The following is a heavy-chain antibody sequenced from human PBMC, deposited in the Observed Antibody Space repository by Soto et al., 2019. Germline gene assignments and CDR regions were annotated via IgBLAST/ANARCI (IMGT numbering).Heavy chain of an antibody. V-gene: IGHV3-23*01. CDR1: GFTFSSYA. Sequence: GGSLRLSCAASGFTFSSYAMSWVRQAPGKGLEWVSAISGSGGSTYYADSVKGRFTISRDNSKNTLYLQMNSLRAEDTAVYYCAKPLAPIVVVVAAPFDYWGQGTLVTVSS. CDR2: ISGSGGST. CDR3: AKPLAPIVVVVAAPFDY. D-gene: IGHD2-15*01. J-gene: IGHJ4*02.